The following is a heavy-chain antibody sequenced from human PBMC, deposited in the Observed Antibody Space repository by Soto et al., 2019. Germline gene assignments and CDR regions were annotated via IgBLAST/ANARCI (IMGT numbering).Heavy chain of an antibody. V-gene: IGHV4-30-4*01. Sequence: SETLSLTCTVSGGSISSGDYYWSWIRQPPGKGLEWIGYIYYSGSTYYNPSLKSRVTISVDTSKNQFSLKLSSVTAADTAVYYCAREAVVAAHDFDYWGQGTLVTSPQ. CDR1: GGSISSGDYY. CDR2: IYYSGST. D-gene: IGHD2-15*01. J-gene: IGHJ4*02. CDR3: AREAVVAAHDFDY.